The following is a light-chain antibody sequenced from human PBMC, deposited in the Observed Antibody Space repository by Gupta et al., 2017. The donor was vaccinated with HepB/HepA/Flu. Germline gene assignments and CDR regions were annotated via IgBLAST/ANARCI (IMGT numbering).Light chain of an antibody. CDR2: DNN. Sequence: QSVLTQPPSMSAAPGRKVTISCSGSSSNIGNNYVSWYQQLPGAAPKLLIYDNNIRPSGIPDRFSGSKYGTSATLGITGLQTGDEADYYCGTWDNSLTAYVFGTGTKVTVL. CDR3: GTWDNSLTAYV. V-gene: IGLV1-51*01. J-gene: IGLJ1*01. CDR1: SSNIGNNY.